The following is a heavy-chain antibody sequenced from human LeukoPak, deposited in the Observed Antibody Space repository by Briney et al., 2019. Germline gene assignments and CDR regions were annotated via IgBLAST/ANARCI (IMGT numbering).Heavy chain of an antibody. CDR1: GFTFSDYY. Sequence: GGSLRLSCAASGFTFSDYYMSWIRQAPGKGLEWASYISSSGSTIYYADSVKGRFTISRDNAKNSLYLQMNSLRAEDTAVYYCARSLAGRRAKDAFDIWGQGTMVTVSS. CDR2: ISSSGSTI. J-gene: IGHJ3*02. CDR3: ARSLAGRRAKDAFDI. D-gene: IGHD3-16*01. V-gene: IGHV3-11*04.